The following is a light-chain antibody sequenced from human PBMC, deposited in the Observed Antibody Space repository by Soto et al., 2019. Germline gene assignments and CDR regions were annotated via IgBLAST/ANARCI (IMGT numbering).Light chain of an antibody. V-gene: IGKV3-15*01. J-gene: IGKJ1*01. CDR3: QKYNNWPKWK. Sequence: EIVMTRSSATLSVSTGERATLSCSSSQSVSSNLAWYQQKPGQAPRLLIYGASNRATGIPATFSGSGSGTEFTLTIRRLQSQDFPLYYCQKYNNWPKWKCGKGTKGDIK. CDR2: GAS. CDR1: QSVSSN.